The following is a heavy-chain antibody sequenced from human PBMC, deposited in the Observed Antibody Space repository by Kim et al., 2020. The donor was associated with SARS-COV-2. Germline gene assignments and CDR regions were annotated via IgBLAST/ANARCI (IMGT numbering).Heavy chain of an antibody. V-gene: IGHV3-73*01. CDR3: GAFCGGDCSSDMFDI. CDR2: TGPKANNSSS. CDR1: GFTFSASA. D-gene: IGHD2-21*02. J-gene: IGHJ3*02. Sequence: GGSLRLSCAASGFTFSASAFHWVRQASGKGLEWVAYTGPKANNSSSIFAAPVEGRFTITSADSKDTTYLQMNNLKTEDTDVYYCGAFCGGDCSSDMFDIWGDGETVTVSS.